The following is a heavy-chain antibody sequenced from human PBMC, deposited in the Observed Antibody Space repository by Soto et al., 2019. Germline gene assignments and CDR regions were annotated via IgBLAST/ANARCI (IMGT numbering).Heavy chain of an antibody. CDR1: GFTFNSLS. CDR3: AREPYGDSQYFDY. V-gene: IGHV3-30*04. CDR2: ISFDGRVT. J-gene: IGHJ4*02. Sequence: QVHLVESGGGMVQPGTSLRLSCTASGFTFNSLSLHWVRQRPDKGREWVAVISFDGRVTYYADFVKGRFTVSRDNSKNTIYRQVNSLRAEDTAVYYCAREPYGDSQYFDYWGQGTLVTVSS. D-gene: IGHD2-21*02.